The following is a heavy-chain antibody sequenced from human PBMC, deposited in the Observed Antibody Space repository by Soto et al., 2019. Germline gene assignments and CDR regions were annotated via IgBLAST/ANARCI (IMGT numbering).Heavy chain of an antibody. CDR1: GFTFSNFA. CDR3: AKGRPGVAAAPDY. Sequence: GGSLRLSCAASGFTFSNFAMAWVRQAPGKGLEWVSSASGSGSGTYYADSVKGRFTISRDNSKNTLFLHMTNLRAGDTALYFCAKGRPGVAAAPDYWGQGTLVTVSS. J-gene: IGHJ4*02. D-gene: IGHD2-21*01. CDR2: ASGSGSGT. V-gene: IGHV3-23*01.